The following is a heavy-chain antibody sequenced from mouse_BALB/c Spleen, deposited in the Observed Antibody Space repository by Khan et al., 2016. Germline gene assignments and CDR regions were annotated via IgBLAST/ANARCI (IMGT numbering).Heavy chain of an antibody. J-gene: IGHJ2*01. D-gene: IGHD2-14*01. V-gene: IGHV3-2*02. CDR1: GYSITSDYA. CDR2: ISYSGRT. CDR3: ARVVRRGGFDY. Sequence: EVQLQESGPGLVKPSQSLSLTCTVTGYSITSDYAWNWIRQFPGNKLEWMGYISYSGRTSYNSSLKSRISITRDTSKNPFFLQLNSVTTEDTATYYCARVVRRGGFDYWGQGTTLTVSS.